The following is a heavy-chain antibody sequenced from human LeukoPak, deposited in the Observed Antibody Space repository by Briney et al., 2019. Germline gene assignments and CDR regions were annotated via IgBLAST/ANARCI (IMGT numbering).Heavy chain of an antibody. D-gene: IGHD2-15*01. CDR3: ASLYCSGGSCYSGFDY. J-gene: IGHJ4*02. CDR1: GGSFSGYY. Sequence: SETLSLTCAVYGGSFSGYYWSWIRQPPGKGLEWIGEINHSGSTNYNTSLKSRVTISVDTSKNQFSLKLSSVTAADTAAYYCASLYCSGGSCYSGFDYWGQGTLVTVSS. CDR2: INHSGST. V-gene: IGHV4-34*01.